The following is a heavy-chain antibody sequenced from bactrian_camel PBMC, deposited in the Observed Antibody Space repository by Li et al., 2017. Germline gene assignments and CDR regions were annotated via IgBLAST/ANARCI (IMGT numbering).Heavy chain of an antibody. D-gene: IGHD3*01. CDR2: IYSGGVVT. Sequence: DVQLVESGGGLVQPGGSLRLSCAASGFTFRNYDMIWVRQALGKGLEWVSGIYSGGVVTSYSDSVKGRFTISRDNAKNTLYLQMNSLKTEDSAVYYCATVEGAAKSRAGWLHSFFAYWGQGTQVTVS. CDR3: ATVEGAAKSRAGWLHSFFAY. V-gene: IGHV3S42*01. J-gene: IGHJ6*01. CDR1: GFTFRNYD.